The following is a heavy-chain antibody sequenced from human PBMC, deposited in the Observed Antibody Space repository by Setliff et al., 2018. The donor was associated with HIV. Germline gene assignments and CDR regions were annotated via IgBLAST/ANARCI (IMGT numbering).Heavy chain of an antibody. CDR2: LYGTGGT. J-gene: IGHJ4*02. D-gene: IGHD3-22*01. V-gene: IGHV3-53*01. Sequence: GGSLRLSCAASGFTVSSNYMNWVRQAPGKGLEWVSILYGTGGTYYADSVKGRFTISRDNSKNTLYLQMNSLRAEDTAIYYCAKGFSRIVAVISDYWGLGTLVTVSS. CDR3: AKGFSRIVAVISDY. CDR1: GFTVSSNY.